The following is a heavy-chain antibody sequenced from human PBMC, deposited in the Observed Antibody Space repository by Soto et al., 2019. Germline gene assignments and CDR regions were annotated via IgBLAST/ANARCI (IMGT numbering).Heavy chain of an antibody. CDR2: INSHSGGT. V-gene: IGHV1-2*02. Sequence: GASVTVSCKASGFSFTGYYIHWLRQAPGQGLEWMGWINSHSGGTEYAQKFQGRVTLTRDTSIATAYLTLTSLTSDDTALYYCAKDLTRQFADGLDPWGQGTQVTVSS. CDR1: GFSFTGYY. J-gene: IGHJ5*02. CDR3: AKDLTRQFADGLDP. D-gene: IGHD3-10*01.